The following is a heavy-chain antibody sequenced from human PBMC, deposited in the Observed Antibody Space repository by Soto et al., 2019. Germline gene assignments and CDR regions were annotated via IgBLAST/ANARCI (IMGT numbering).Heavy chain of an antibody. V-gene: IGHV4-30-2*01. CDR3: AREGYSGYDSPGYFDY. D-gene: IGHD5-12*01. Sequence: SETLSLTCAVSGGSISSGGYSWSWIRQPPGKGLEWIGYIYHSGSTYYNPSLKSRVTISVDRTKNQFSLKLSSVTAADTAVYYCAREGYSGYDSPGYFDYWGQGTLVTVSS. J-gene: IGHJ4*02. CDR1: GGSISSGGYS. CDR2: IYHSGST.